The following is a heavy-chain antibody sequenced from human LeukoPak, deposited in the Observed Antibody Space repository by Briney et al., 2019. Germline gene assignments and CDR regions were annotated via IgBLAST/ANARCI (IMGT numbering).Heavy chain of an antibody. CDR1: GGSISSYY. Sequence: PSETLSLTCTVSGGSISSYYWSWIRQPAGKGLEWIGRIYTSGRTNYNPSLKSRVTMSVDTSKNQFSLKLSSVTAADTAVYYCARELPRITIFGVVTSFDYWGQGTLVTVSS. CDR2: IYTSGRT. CDR3: ARELPRITIFGVVTSFDY. V-gene: IGHV4-4*07. J-gene: IGHJ4*02. D-gene: IGHD3-3*01.